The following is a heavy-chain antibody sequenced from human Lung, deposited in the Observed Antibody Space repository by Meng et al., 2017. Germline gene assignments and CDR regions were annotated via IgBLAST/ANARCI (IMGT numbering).Heavy chain of an antibody. D-gene: IGHD2-21*01. CDR3: ASFDHIPRRNYFDY. J-gene: IGHJ4*02. Sequence: QVQLQESGPGLVAPSQTLSPTCTVSGGSMSSGNYYWSWIRQPPGKGLEWIGYIHHSGSAYYNPSLKSRVSISVDTSKNQFSLNLNSMTAADTAVYYCASFDHIPRRNYFDYWGQGTLVTVSS. V-gene: IGHV4-30-4*01. CDR1: GGSMSSGNYY. CDR2: IHHSGSA.